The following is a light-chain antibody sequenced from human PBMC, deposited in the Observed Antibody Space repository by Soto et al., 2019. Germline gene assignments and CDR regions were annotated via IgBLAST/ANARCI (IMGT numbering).Light chain of an antibody. CDR3: CSYAGSSALYV. CDR2: GNG. J-gene: IGLJ1*01. Sequence: QSVLTQPPSVSGAPGQRVTISCTGSSSNIGAGHDVHWYQHLPGTAPKLLNYGNGNRPSGVPDRFSGSKSGNTASLTISGLQAEDEAYYYCCSYAGSSALYVFGTGTKLTVL. CDR1: SSNIGAGHD. V-gene: IGLV1-40*01.